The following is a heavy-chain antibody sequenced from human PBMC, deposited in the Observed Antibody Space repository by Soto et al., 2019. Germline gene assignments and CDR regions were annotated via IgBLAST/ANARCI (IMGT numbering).Heavy chain of an antibody. J-gene: IGHJ6*02. CDR1: GFTFRSCA. D-gene: IGHD3-3*01. CDR3: ASQIFWSGSTAHGMDV. V-gene: IGHV3-33*01. CDR2: IWFDGTKK. Sequence: PGGSLRLSCQASGFTFRSCAMHWVRQAPGKGLEWVAVIWFDGTKKYYADSVNGRFTISRDNSKNPLYLQMNSLRAEDTAVYYCASQIFWSGSTAHGMDVWGQGTAVTVSS.